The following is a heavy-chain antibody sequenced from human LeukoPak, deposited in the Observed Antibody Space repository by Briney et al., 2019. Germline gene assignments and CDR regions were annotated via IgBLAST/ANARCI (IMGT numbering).Heavy chain of an antibody. J-gene: IGHJ3*02. CDR1: GGTFSSYA. CDR3: ARDATPGAYCGGDCYSEAFDI. Sequence: ASVKVSCKASGGTFSSYAISWVRQAPGQGLEWMGGIIPIFGSANYAQKFQGRVTITADKSTSTAYMELSSLRSEDTAVYYCARDATPGAYCGGDCYSEAFDIWGQGTMVTVSS. CDR2: IIPIFGSA. V-gene: IGHV1-69*06. D-gene: IGHD2-21*02.